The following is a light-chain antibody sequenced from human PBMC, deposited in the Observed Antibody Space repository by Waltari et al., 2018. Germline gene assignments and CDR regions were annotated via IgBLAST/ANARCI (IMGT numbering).Light chain of an antibody. CDR2: DAS. J-gene: IGKJ4*01. V-gene: IGKV3-11*01. CDR1: QSVANY. CDR3: QQRSDWPT. Sequence: EIVLTQAPTTLSLSTGERATLSCRASQSVANYLAWYQQTPCQAPSLLIFDASNRATVIPARFRGSGSGTDFTLTISSLEPEDFAVYYCQQRSDWPTFGGGTKVEIK.